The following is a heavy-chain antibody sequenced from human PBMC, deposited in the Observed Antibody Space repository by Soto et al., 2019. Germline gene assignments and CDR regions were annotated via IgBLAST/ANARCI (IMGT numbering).Heavy chain of an antibody. D-gene: IGHD1-26*01. CDR1: GFTFNSYA. CDR3: AKDLGVVGVTGFDY. V-gene: IGHV3-23*01. J-gene: IGHJ4*02. CDR2: ISGSGGIT. Sequence: EVQLLESGGGLVQPGGSLRLSCAASGFTFNSYAMTWVRQAPGKGLEWVSGISGSGGITYYAESVKGRFTISRHNSKNTLYLQMNSLRVEDMAVYYCAKDLGVVGVTGFDYWGQGILVTVSS.